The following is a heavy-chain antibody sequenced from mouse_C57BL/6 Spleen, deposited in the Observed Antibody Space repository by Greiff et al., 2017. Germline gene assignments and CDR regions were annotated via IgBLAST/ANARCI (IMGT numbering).Heavy chain of an antibody. V-gene: IGHV1-53*01. CDR2: INPSNGGT. D-gene: IGHD1-1*01. CDR3: ARDWYYGPYGYFDV. J-gene: IGHJ1*03. CDR1: GYTFTSYW. Sequence: QVQLKQPGTELVKPGASVKLSCKASGYTFTSYWMHWVKQRPGQGLEWIGNINPSNGGTNYNEKFKSKATLTVDKSSSTAYMQLSSLTSEDSAVYYCARDWYYGPYGYFDVWGTGTTVTVSS.